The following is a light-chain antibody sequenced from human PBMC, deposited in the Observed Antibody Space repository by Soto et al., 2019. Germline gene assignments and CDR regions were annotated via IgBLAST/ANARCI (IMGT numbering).Light chain of an antibody. V-gene: IGKV3-15*01. CDR2: ATS. CDR3: HHYSNWPPIT. J-gene: IGKJ5*01. CDR1: QSVSTK. Sequence: EIVMTQSPATLSVSPGERATLSCRASQSVSTKVAWYQQKPGQAPRLLIYATSTRATGAPARFSGSGSGTELTLTIINPQSEEFGVYYCHHYSNWPPITFGQGTRLEIK.